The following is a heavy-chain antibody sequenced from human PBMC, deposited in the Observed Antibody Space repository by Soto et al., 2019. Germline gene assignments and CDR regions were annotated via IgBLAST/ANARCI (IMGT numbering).Heavy chain of an antibody. CDR1: GYTFTSYA. J-gene: IGHJ4*02. V-gene: IGHV1-3*01. CDR2: INAGNGNT. D-gene: IGHD6-19*01. CDR3: ARVLVSGWKYYFDY. Sequence: ASVKVSCKASGYTFTSYAMHWVRQAPGQRLEWMGWINAGNGNTKYSQKFQGRVTITRDTSASTAYMELSSLRSEDTAVYYCARVLVSGWKYYFDYWGQGTLVTVSS.